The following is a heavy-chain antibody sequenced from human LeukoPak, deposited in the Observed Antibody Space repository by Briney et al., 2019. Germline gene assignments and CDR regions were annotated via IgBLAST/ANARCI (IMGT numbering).Heavy chain of an antibody. Sequence: ASVTVSCKVSGYTFTGYYMHWVRQAPGQALEWMGWINPNSGGTAYAQKFQGRVTMTRDTSIRTAYMELSRLRSDDTAVYYCARDGVGISTTFDYWGQGTLVTVSS. D-gene: IGHD6-13*01. CDR2: INPNSGGT. V-gene: IGHV1-2*02. CDR3: ARDGVGISTTFDY. CDR1: GYTFTGYY. J-gene: IGHJ4*02.